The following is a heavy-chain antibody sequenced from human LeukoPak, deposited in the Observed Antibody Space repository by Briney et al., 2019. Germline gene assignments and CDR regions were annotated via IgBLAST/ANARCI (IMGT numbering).Heavy chain of an antibody. CDR1: GYTFTSYD. Sequence: ASVKVSCKASGYTFTSYDINWVRQATGQGLEWMRWMNPNSGNTGYAQKFQGRVTMTRNTSISTAYMELSSLRSEDTAVYYCARYVPSGSGRHWFDPWGQGTLVTVSS. V-gene: IGHV1-8*01. CDR3: ARYVPSGSGRHWFDP. CDR2: MNPNSGNT. D-gene: IGHD3-10*01. J-gene: IGHJ5*02.